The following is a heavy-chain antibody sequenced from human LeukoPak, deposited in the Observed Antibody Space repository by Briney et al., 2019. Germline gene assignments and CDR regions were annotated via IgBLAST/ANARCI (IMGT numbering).Heavy chain of an antibody. CDR2: ISAYNGNT. D-gene: IGHD3-9*01. V-gene: IGHV1-18*04. CDR1: GYTFTSYG. CDR3: ARDIVDILTGYYPYDAFDI. J-gene: IGHJ3*02. Sequence: ASVKVSCKASGYTFTSYGISWVRQAPGQGPEWMGWISAYNGNTNYAQKLQGRVTMTTDTSTSTAYMELRSLRSDDTAVYYCARDIVDILTGYYPYDAFDIWGQGTMVTVSS.